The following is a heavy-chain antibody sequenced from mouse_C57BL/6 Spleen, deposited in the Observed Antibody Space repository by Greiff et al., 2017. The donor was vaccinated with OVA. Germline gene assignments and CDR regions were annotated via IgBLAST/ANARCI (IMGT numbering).Heavy chain of an antibody. Sequence: EVQLQQSGPVLVKPGASVKMSCKASGYTFTDYYMNWVKQSHGKSLEWIGVINPYNGGTSYNQKFKGKATLTVDKSSSTAYMELNSLTSEDSAVYYCASWYYGSNWYFDVWGTGTTVTVSS. J-gene: IGHJ1*03. V-gene: IGHV1-19*01. CDR2: INPYNGGT. CDR1: GYTFTDYY. D-gene: IGHD1-1*01. CDR3: ASWYYGSNWYFDV.